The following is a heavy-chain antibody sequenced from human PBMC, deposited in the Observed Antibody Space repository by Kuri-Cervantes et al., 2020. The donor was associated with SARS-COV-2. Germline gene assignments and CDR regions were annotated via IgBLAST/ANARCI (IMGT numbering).Heavy chain of an antibody. Sequence: GSLRLSCTVSGGSISSGDYYWSWIRQPPGKGLEWIGYIYYSGATTYSPSLKSRLTISVDTPKNQFSLKVTSVTAADTAVYYCARGSYDSSGYYFEDYWGQGTLVTVSS. CDR3: ARGSYDSSGYYFEDY. CDR2: IYYSGAT. D-gene: IGHD3-22*01. CDR1: GGSISSGDYY. J-gene: IGHJ4*02. V-gene: IGHV4-61*08.